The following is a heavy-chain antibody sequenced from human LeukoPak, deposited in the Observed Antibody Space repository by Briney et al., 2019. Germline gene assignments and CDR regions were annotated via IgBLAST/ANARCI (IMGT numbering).Heavy chain of an antibody. CDR2: MNPNSGNT. CDR3: ARFTPYCSGGSCYPAIDY. CDR1: GGTFSSYA. Sequence: ASVKVSCKASGGTFSSYAINWVRQATGQGLEWMGWMNPNSGNTGYAQKFQGRVTMTRNTSISTACMELSSLRSEDTAVYYCARFTPYCSGGSCYPAIDYWGQGTLVTVSS. V-gene: IGHV1-8*02. J-gene: IGHJ4*02. D-gene: IGHD2-15*01.